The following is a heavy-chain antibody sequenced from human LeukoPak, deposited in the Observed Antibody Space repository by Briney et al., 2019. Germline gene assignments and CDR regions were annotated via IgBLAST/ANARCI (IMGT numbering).Heavy chain of an antibody. D-gene: IGHD6-19*01. CDR1: GFTFSSYG. Sequence: GGSLRLSCAASGFTFSSYGMQWVRQAPGKGLEWVAFIRYDGSNKYYADSVKGRFTISRDNSKNTLYLQMNSLRAEDTAVYYCAKDAAVALYYFDYWGQGTLVTVSS. CDR2: IRYDGSNK. V-gene: IGHV3-30*02. CDR3: AKDAAVALYYFDY. J-gene: IGHJ4*02.